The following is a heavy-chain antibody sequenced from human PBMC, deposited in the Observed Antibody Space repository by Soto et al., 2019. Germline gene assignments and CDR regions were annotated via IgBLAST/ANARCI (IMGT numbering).Heavy chain of an antibody. CDR2: IYSGGST. D-gene: IGHD6-6*01. CDR3: ARDLGSSSDEYYYYGMDV. CDR1: GFTVSSNY. J-gene: IGHJ6*02. V-gene: IGHV3-53*02. Sequence: EVQLVETGGGLIQPGGSLRLSCAASGFTVSSNYMSWVRQAPGKGLEWVSVIYSGGSTYYADSVNGRFTISRDNSKNTLYLQMNSLRAEDTAVYYCARDLGSSSDEYYYYGMDVWGQGTTVTVSS.